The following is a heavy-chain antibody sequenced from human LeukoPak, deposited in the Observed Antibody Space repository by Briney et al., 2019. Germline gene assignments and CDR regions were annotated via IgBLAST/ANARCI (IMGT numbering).Heavy chain of an antibody. J-gene: IGHJ4*02. CDR2: ISAYNGNT. CDR1: GYTFTSYR. Sequence: ASVKVSCKASGYTFTSYRISWVRQAPGQGLEWMGWISAYNGNTNYAQKFQDRVTMTTDTSTNTAYMELRSLRSDDTAVHYCAASGWSKPYYFDYWGQGTLVTVSS. V-gene: IGHV1-18*01. D-gene: IGHD6-19*01. CDR3: AASGWSKPYYFDY.